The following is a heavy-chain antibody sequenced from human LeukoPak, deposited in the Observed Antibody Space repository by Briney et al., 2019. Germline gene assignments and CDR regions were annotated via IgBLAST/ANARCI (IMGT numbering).Heavy chain of an antibody. CDR2: IYYSGST. J-gene: IGHJ4*02. V-gene: IGHV4-28*01. CDR3: ARSAGDCGDYVWSFDY. Sequence: SETLSLTCAVSGYSISSSNWWGWIRQPPGKGLEWIGYIYYSGSTYYNPSLKSRVTMSVDTSKNQFSLKLSSVTAVDTAVYYCARSAGDCGDYVWSFDYWGQGTLVTVSS. D-gene: IGHD4-17*01. CDR1: GYSISSSNW.